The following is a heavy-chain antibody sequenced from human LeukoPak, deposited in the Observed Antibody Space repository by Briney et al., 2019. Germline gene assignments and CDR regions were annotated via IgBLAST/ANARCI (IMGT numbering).Heavy chain of an antibody. CDR1: GYTLTNYD. J-gene: IGHJ2*01. CDR3: ARDWPGISLHFDL. Sequence: ASVKVSCKASGYTLTNYDINWVRQATGQGLEWMGWINPNTGDTNFAQKFQGRVAMTRDTSLSTAYMDLSRLTSDDTAVYYCARDWPGISLHFDLWGRGTLITVSS. CDR2: INPNTGDT. V-gene: IGHV1-2*02. D-gene: IGHD2-15*01.